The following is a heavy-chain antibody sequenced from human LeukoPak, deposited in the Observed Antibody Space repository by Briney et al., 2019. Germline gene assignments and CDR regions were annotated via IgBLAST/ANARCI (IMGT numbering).Heavy chain of an antibody. D-gene: IGHD3-10*01. V-gene: IGHV1-2*02. CDR1: GYTFTGYY. Sequence: ASVKVSCKASGYTFTGYYMHWVRQAPGQGLEWMGWINPNSGGTNYEQKFQGRVTMTRDTSISTAYMELSRLRSDDTAVYYCARASGSYYISAFDIWGQGTMVTVSS. J-gene: IGHJ3*02. CDR3: ARASGSYYISAFDI. CDR2: INPNSGGT.